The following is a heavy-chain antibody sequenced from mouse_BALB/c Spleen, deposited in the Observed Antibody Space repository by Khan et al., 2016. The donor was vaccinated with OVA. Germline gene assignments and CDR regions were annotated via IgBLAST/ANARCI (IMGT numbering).Heavy chain of an antibody. CDR3: ARRGLCGICAY. J-gene: IGHJ3*01. CDR1: GYTFPTYW. CDR2: IDPNTDYT. V-gene: IGHV1-7*01. Sequence: QVQLKQSGAELAQPGASVKMSCKASGYTFPTYWMHWIKQRPGQGLEWIGYIDPNTDYTEYNQKFKDKDTLTTDKSSSTAYMQLSSLTSEDSAVYYCARRGLCGICAYWGQGTLVTVSA. D-gene: IGHD1-1*02.